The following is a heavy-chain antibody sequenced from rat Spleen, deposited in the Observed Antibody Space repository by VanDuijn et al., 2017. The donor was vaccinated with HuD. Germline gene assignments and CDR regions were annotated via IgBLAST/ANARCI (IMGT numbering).Heavy chain of an antibody. CDR1: GFTFSSYD. V-gene: IGHV5-29*01. CDR2: ISYDGSTP. J-gene: IGHJ2*01. CDR3: TRGYYFDY. Sequence: EVQLVESGGGLVQPRRSMKLSCAASGFTFSSYDMVWVRQAPAQGLKWVATISYDGSTPYYRDSVKGRFTISRDNARSTLYLHMDSLRSDDTVTYYCTRGYYFDYWGQGVMVTVSS.